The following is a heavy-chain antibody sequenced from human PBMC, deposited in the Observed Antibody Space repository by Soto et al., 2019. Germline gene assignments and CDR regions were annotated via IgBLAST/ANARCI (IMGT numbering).Heavy chain of an antibody. J-gene: IGHJ5*02. D-gene: IGHD6-6*01. CDR1: GGSISSSNW. Sequence: PSETLSLTCAVSGGSISSSNWWSWVRQPPGKGLEWIGEIYHSGSTNYNPSLKSRVTISVDKSKNQFSLKLSSVTAADTAVYYCARQFYSSSLNWLDPWGQGTLVTVSS. CDR2: IYHSGST. V-gene: IGHV4-4*02. CDR3: ARQFYSSSLNWLDP.